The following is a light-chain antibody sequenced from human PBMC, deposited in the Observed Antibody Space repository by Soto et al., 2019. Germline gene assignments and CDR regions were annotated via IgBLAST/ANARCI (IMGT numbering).Light chain of an antibody. CDR1: QTISNY. J-gene: IGKJ1*01. V-gene: IGKV1-39*01. CDR3: QQTYKTPLT. Sequence: DIQMTQSPSSLSASVGDKVTITCRASQTISNYLSWYHQKPGKAPKLLIYLVSSLSSGVPSRFSGSGSGTDFTLTISSLQTEDFATYYCQQTYKTPLTFGQGTKVDIK. CDR2: LVS.